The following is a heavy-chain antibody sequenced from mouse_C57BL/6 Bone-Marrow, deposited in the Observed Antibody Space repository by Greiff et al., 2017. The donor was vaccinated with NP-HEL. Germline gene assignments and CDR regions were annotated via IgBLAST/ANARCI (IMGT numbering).Heavy chain of an antibody. D-gene: IGHD1-1*02. CDR1: GFTFSSYT. CDR3: ARHVWGSPYYFDY. CDR2: ISGGGGNT. Sequence: DVMLVESGGGLVKPGGSLNLSCAASGFTFSSYTMSWVRQTPEKRLEWVATISGGGGNTYYPDSVKGRFTISRDNAKNTLYLQMSSLRSEDTALYYCARHVWGSPYYFDYWGQGTTLTVSS. V-gene: IGHV5-9*01. J-gene: IGHJ2*01.